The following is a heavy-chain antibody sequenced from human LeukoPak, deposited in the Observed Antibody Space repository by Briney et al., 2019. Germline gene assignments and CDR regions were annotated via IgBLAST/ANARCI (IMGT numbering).Heavy chain of an antibody. D-gene: IGHD3-10*01. CDR2: INPNSGGT. J-gene: IGHJ4*02. CDR1: GYTFTGYY. V-gene: IGHV1-2*02. CDR3: ARSMVRGVIIGMD. Sequence: ASVKVSCKASGYTFTGYYMHWVRQAPGQGLEWMGWINPNSGGTNYAQKFQGRVPMTRDTSISTAYMELSRLRSDDTAVYYCARSMVRGVIIGMDWGQGTLVTVSS.